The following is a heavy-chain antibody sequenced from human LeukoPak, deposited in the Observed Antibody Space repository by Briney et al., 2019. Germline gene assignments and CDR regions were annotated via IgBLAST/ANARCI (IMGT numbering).Heavy chain of an antibody. D-gene: IGHD6-19*01. Sequence: GGSLRLSCAASGFTFSSYAMSWVRQAPGKGLEWVSAISGSGGSTYYADSVKGRFTISRDNSKNTLYLQMNNVRTEDTAMYYCAKVRWDNSGWYYLDSWGQGTLVTVSS. CDR3: AKVRWDNSGWYYLDS. V-gene: IGHV3-23*01. CDR1: GFTFSSYA. CDR2: ISGSGGST. J-gene: IGHJ4*02.